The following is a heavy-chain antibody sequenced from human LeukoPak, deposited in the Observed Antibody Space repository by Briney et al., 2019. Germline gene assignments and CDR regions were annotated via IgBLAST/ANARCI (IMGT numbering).Heavy chain of an antibody. J-gene: IGHJ6*02. CDR1: GYTFTSYV. D-gene: IGHD6-19*01. Sequence: GASVKVSCKASGYTFTSYVISWVRQAPGQGLEWMGWISAYNGNTNYAQKLQGRVTMTTDTSTSTAYMELRSLRSDDTAVYYCARLQWLEPDYYYYGMDVWGQGTTVTVSS. CDR3: ARLQWLEPDYYYYGMDV. V-gene: IGHV1-18*01. CDR2: ISAYNGNT.